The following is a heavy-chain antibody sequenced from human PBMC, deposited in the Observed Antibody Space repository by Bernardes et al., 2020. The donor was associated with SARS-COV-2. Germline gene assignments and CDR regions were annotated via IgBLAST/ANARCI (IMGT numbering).Heavy chain of an antibody. J-gene: IGHJ4*02. D-gene: IGHD2-15*01. CDR2: ISGSGSST. V-gene: IGHV3-23*01. CDR1: GFIFTTYA. CDR3: AKTMVGADIIFDY. Sequence: GSSLKLCCAASGFIFTTYAMTWVRQAPGKGLEWVSAISGSGSSTFTHYADSVKGRFTISRDNSKNTLYLQMNSLRAEDTAVYYCAKTMVGADIIFDYWGQRTLVTVSS.